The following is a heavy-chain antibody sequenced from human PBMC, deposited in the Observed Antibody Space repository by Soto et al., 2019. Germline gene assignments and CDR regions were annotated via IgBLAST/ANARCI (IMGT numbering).Heavy chain of an antibody. CDR3: ARAGMVRGGFDY. J-gene: IGHJ4*02. Sequence: QVQLVQSGAEVKKPGSSVKVSCKASGGTFSSYTISWVRQAPGQGLEWMGRIIPILGIANYAQKFQGRVTITEDKSTSTAYMELSSLRSEDTAVYYCARAGMVRGGFDYWGQGTLVTVSS. D-gene: IGHD3-10*01. CDR1: GGTFSSYT. CDR2: IIPILGIA. V-gene: IGHV1-69*02.